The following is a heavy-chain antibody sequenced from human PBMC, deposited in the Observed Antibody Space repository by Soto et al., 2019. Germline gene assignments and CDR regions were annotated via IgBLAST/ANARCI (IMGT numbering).Heavy chain of an antibody. CDR1: GYSFTSYW. CDR3: ARHEGDFDWLLPPWHGMDV. V-gene: IGHV5-51*01. J-gene: IGHJ6*02. D-gene: IGHD3-9*01. Sequence: GESLKISCKGSGYSFTSYWIGWVRQMPGKGLEWMGIIYPGDSDTRYSPSFQGQVTISADKSISTAYLQWSSLKASDTAMYYCARHEGDFDWLLPPWHGMDVWGQGTTVTVSS. CDR2: IYPGDSDT.